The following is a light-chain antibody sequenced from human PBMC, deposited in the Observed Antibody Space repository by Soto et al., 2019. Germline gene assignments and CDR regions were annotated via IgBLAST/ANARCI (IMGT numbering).Light chain of an antibody. CDR1: ASDVGAYDY. V-gene: IGLV2-14*01. J-gene: IGLJ3*02. CDR2: EVT. CDR3: TSYTSTNSWV. Sequence: QSALTQPASVSGSPGQSITISCTGTASDVGAYDYVSWYQQYPGKAPKLIIYEVTGRPSGVSTRFSGSKSGNTVSLTFSGLQADDEAHYYCTSYTSTNSWVFGGGTKVTVL.